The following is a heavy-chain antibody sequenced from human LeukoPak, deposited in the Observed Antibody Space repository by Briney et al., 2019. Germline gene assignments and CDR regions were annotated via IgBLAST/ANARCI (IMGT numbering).Heavy chain of an antibody. Sequence: PSETLSLTCSVSGASISSSSYYWGWIRQTPGKGLEWIGSIYYSGSTYYNPSLRSRVTISMDTSKNQFSLKLSSVTAADTAVYYCARGRLGYSYGSLSGFRLDYWGQGTLVTVSS. CDR2: IYYSGST. D-gene: IGHD5-18*01. CDR3: ARGRLGYSYGSLSGFRLDY. V-gene: IGHV4-39*01. CDR1: GASISSSSYY. J-gene: IGHJ4*02.